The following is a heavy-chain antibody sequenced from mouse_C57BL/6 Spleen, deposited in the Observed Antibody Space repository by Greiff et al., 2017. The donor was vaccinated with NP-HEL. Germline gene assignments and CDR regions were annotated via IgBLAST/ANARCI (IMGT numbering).Heavy chain of an antibody. CDR2: ISDGGSYT. Sequence: EVKLVESGGGLVKPGGSLKLSCAASGFTFSSYAMSWVRQTPEKRLEWVATISDGGSYTYYPDNVKGRFTISRDNAKNNLYLQMSHLKSEDTAMYYCARKEYYYGSSHWYFDVWGTGTTVTVSS. D-gene: IGHD1-1*01. CDR1: GFTFSSYA. J-gene: IGHJ1*03. CDR3: ARKEYYYGSSHWYFDV. V-gene: IGHV5-4*03.